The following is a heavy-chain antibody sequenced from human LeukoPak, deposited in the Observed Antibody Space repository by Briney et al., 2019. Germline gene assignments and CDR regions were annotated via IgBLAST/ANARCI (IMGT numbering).Heavy chain of an antibody. CDR2: ISAGGAST. V-gene: IGHV3-23*01. CDR1: GFTFSSYA. J-gene: IGHJ6*02. CDR3: ARDSYGMDV. Sequence: PGGSLRLSCAASGFTFSSYAMNWVRQAPGKGLEWVSSISAGGASTYYPDSVKGRFTISRDNSKNTLYLQMNSLRAEDTAVYYCARDSYGMDVWGQGTTVTVSS.